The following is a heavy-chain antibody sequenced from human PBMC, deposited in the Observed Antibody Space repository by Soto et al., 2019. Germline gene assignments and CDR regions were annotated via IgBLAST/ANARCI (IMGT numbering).Heavy chain of an antibody. CDR1: GFTFTSSA. Sequence: QMQLVQSGPEVKKPGTSVKVSCKASGFTFTSSAVQWVRQARGQRLEWIGWIVVGSGNTNYAQKFQERVTITRDMSTSTAYMELSSLRSEDTAVYYCAAEGGGHYDSSGQFDYWGQGTLVTVSS. CDR3: AAEGGGHYDSSGQFDY. V-gene: IGHV1-58*01. CDR2: IVVGSGNT. D-gene: IGHD3-22*01. J-gene: IGHJ4*02.